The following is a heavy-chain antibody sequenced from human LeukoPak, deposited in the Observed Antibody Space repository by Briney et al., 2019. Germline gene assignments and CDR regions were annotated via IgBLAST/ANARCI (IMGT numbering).Heavy chain of an antibody. J-gene: IGHJ3*02. CDR3: AGVGATTDAFDI. CDR2: INISGGGT. V-gene: IGHV1-46*01. CDR1: GYTLTSYY. D-gene: IGHD1-26*01. Sequence: ASVKVSRMPSGYTLTSYYMHWVRPAPRQGLEWMGIINISGGGTSYAQQSQGRVTMTRDTSTSTVYMELSSLGSEETAVFYCAGVGATTDAFDIWGQGTMVTVSS.